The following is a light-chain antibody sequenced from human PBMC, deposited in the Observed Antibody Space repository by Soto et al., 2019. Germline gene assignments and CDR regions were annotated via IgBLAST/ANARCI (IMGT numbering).Light chain of an antibody. Sequence: EIVLTQSPGTLSLSPGDRATPSCRASQSVTSSYLAWYEQKPGQAPRLLIYGASSRATGIPDRFSGSGSGTDFTLTISRLEPEDVAIYYCQQYSQSPITFGQGTRLEIK. CDR2: GAS. J-gene: IGKJ5*01. CDR1: QSVTSSY. CDR3: QQYSQSPIT. V-gene: IGKV3-20*01.